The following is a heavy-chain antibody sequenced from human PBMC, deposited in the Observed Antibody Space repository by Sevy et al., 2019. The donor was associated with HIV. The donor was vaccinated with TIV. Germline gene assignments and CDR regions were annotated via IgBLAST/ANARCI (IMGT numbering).Heavy chain of an antibody. J-gene: IGHJ4*02. CDR2: INAANGDT. CDR3: ASTPPGGTVFDY. D-gene: IGHD4-17*01. CDR1: GYTFTSYA. V-gene: IGHV1-3*01. Sequence: ASVKVSCKASGYTFTSYAIHWVRQAPGQGLEWMGWINAANGDTQYLERFQGRITITTDTSASTAYMELSSLTSEDTAVYYCASTPPGGTVFDYWGQGTLVTVS.